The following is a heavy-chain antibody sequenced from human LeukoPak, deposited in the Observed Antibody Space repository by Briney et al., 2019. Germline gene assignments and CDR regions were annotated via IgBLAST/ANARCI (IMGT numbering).Heavy chain of an antibody. Sequence: SETLSLTCTVSGVSISGYYWSWIRQPPGKGLEWIGYIYPSGSTNYNPSLKSRVTISIDTSKNQFSLKLTSVTAADTAVYYCAREGTTVTHFDYWGQGTLVTVSS. CDR1: GVSISGYY. V-gene: IGHV4-59*01. J-gene: IGHJ4*02. D-gene: IGHD4-11*01. CDR2: IYPSGST. CDR3: AREGTTVTHFDY.